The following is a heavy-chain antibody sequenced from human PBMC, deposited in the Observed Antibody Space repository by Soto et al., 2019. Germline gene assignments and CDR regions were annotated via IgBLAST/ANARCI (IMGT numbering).Heavy chain of an antibody. CDR2: IHYSGST. CDR1: GGSISSSSYY. CDR3: ARSDGRY. V-gene: IGHV4-61*01. J-gene: IGHJ4*02. Sequence: NPSETLSLTCTVSGGSISSSSYYWSWIRQPPGKGLEWIGYIHYSGSTNYNPSLKSRVTISVDTSKNQFSLKLSSVTAADTAVYYCARSDGRYWGQGTLVTVSS.